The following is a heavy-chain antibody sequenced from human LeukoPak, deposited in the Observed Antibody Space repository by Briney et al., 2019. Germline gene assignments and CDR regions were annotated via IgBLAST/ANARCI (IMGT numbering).Heavy chain of an antibody. CDR3: ARHKGSSSWYGYFDY. Sequence: SETLSLTCTVSGGTISSYYWSWVRQPPGKGLEWIGYIYTSGSTNYNPSLKSRLTISVDTSKNHFSLKLSSVTAADTAVYYCARHKGSSSWYGYFDYWGQGTLVTVSS. CDR2: IYTSGST. V-gene: IGHV4-4*09. D-gene: IGHD6-13*01. J-gene: IGHJ4*02. CDR1: GGTISSYY.